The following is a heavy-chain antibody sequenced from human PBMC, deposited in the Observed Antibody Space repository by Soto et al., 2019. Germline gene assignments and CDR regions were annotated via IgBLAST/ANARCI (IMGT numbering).Heavy chain of an antibody. J-gene: IGHJ3*02. V-gene: IGHV4-59*01. CDR1: GGSISSYY. D-gene: IGHD2-21*01. Sequence: QVQLQESGPGLVKPSETLSLTCTVSGGSISSYYWSWIRQPPGKGLEWIGHIYYSGSTTYNHSLKRRVTISVDTSQTQFSLKLSSVTAADTAVYSCARGRLLDDAFAIWGQGTMVTVSS. CDR3: ARGRLLDDAFAI. CDR2: IYYSGST.